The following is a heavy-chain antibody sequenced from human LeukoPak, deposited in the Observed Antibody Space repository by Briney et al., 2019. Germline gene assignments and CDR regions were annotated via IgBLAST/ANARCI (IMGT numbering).Heavy chain of an antibody. CDR1: GFTFSSYW. Sequence: QTGGSLILSCAASGFTFSSYWMHWVRQAPGKGLVWVSRIKSDGSTTTYADSVKGRFTISRDNAKNTLYLQMNSLRAEDTAVYYCARVVDTHFDYWGQGTLVTVSS. D-gene: IGHD5-18*01. J-gene: IGHJ4*02. CDR3: ARVVDTHFDY. CDR2: IKSDGSTT. V-gene: IGHV3-74*01.